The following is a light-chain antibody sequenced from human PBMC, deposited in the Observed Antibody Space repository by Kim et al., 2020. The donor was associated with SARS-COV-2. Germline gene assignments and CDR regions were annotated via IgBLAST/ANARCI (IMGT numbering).Light chain of an antibody. J-gene: IGLJ1*01. V-gene: IGLV1-40*01. CDR2: GNS. Sequence: GQGVTISCTGSSSNIGAGYDVHWYQQLPGTAPKLLIYGNSNRPSGVPDRFSGSKSGTSASLAITGLQAEDEADYYCQSYDSSRAYVFGTGTKVTVL. CDR3: QSYDSSRAYV. CDR1: SSNIGAGYD.